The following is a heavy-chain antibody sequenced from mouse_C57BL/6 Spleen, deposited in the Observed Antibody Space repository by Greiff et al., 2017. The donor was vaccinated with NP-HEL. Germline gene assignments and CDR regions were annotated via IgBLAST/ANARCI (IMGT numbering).Heavy chain of an antibody. Sequence: DVMLVESGGDLVKPGGSLKLSCAASGFTFSSYGMSWVRQTPDKRLEWVATISSGGSYTYYPDSVKGRFTISRDNAKNTLYLQMSSLKSEDTAMYYCARLYYYGSSYWYFDVWGTGTTVTVSS. D-gene: IGHD1-1*01. CDR1: GFTFSSYG. V-gene: IGHV5-6*02. CDR2: ISSGGSYT. J-gene: IGHJ1*03. CDR3: ARLYYYGSSYWYFDV.